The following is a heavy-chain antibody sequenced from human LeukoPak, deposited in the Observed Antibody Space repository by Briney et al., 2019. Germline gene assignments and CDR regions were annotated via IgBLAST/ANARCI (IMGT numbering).Heavy chain of an antibody. D-gene: IGHD3-10*01. CDR1: GFTFSSYA. CDR2: ISGSGGST. J-gene: IGHJ4*02. CDR3: GRGINSGSYYNIVY. Sequence: GGSLRLSCAASGFTFSSYAMSWVRQAPGKGLEWVSAISGSGGSTYYADSVKGRFTISRDNSKNTLYLQMNSLRPEDTAVYYCGRGINSGSYYNIVYWGQGTLVTVSS. V-gene: IGHV3-23*01.